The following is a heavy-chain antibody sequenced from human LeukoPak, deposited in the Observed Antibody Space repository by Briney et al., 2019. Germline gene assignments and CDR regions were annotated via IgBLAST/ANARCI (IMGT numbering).Heavy chain of an antibody. CDR3: AKALDDSSGYFYY. D-gene: IGHD3-22*01. CDR2: ISGSGGST. V-gene: IGHV3-23*01. CDR1: GFTFSSYA. J-gene: IGHJ4*02. Sequence: GGSLRLSCAASGFTFSSYAMSWVRQAPGKGLEWVSAISGSGGSTYYADSVKGRFTNSRDNSKNTLYLQMNSLRAEDTSVYHCAKALDDSSGYFYYWGQGTLVTVSS.